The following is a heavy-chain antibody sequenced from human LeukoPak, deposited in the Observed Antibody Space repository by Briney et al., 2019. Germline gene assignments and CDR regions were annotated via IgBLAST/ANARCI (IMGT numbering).Heavy chain of an antibody. CDR3: ARDITVFGVVFPI. CDR1: GDTFNEYF. D-gene: IGHD3-3*01. Sequence: ASVKVTCKASGDTFNEYFIHWVRQAPGQGLEWMGWINPNSGGTKYAEKCQCRFTMTRDTSITTAYMELTRLRSDDTAMYYCARDITVFGVVFPIWGQATLVTVSS. CDR2: INPNSGGT. V-gene: IGHV1-2*02. J-gene: IGHJ4*02.